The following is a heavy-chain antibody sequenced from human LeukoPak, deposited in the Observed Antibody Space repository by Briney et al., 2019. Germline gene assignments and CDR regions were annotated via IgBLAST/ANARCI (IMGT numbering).Heavy chain of an antibody. CDR1: GGSISITSYY. CDR3: ARDRGGYCSGGSCQPVGYFDY. J-gene: IGHJ4*02. CDR2: MYSSGST. Sequence: NPSETLSLTCTVSGGSISITSYYWGWIRQPPGKGLEWIGSMYSSGSTYYNPSLKSRVTISVDTSKNQFSLKLSSVTAADTAVYYCARDRGGYCSGGSCQPVGYFDYWGQETLVTVSS. V-gene: IGHV4-39*07. D-gene: IGHD2-15*01.